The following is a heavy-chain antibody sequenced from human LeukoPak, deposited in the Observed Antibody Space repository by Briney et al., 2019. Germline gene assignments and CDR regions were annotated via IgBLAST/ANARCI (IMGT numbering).Heavy chain of an antibody. CDR1: GGSIRSYY. CDR2: VYSSGST. Sequence: SETLSLTCTVTGGSIRSYYWGWIRQPPGKGLEWIGYVYSSGSTNYNPSLKSRVTISADASKNQFSLTLTSVTAADTAVYYCASRISAGGIFHYWGREPWSPSPQ. CDR3: ASRISAGGIFHY. V-gene: IGHV4-59*08. D-gene: IGHD6-13*01. J-gene: IGHJ4*02.